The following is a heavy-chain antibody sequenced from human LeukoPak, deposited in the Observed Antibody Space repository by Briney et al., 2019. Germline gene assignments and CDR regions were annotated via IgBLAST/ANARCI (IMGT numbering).Heavy chain of an antibody. D-gene: IGHD2-2*01. CDR3: ARDRDTSSNICLDS. V-gene: IGHV7-4-1*02. J-gene: IGHJ4*02. CDR2: INTNARSP. Sequence: GASVTVSCTASGYTFTIYGVNWVRQAPGQGLEWMGWINTNARSPTYAQGFTGRFVFSLDTSVSTAYLEISSLKTEDAAVYYCARDRDTSSNICLDSWGQGTLVTVSS. CDR1: GYTFTIYG.